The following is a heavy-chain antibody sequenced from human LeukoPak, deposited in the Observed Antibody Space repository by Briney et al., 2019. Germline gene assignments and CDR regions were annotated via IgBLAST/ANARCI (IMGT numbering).Heavy chain of an antibody. CDR1: GFTFSSYG. J-gene: IGHJ4*02. CDR3: ARDKQQLLLDY. V-gene: IGHV3-33*08. Sequence: QPGGSLRLSCAASGFTFSSYGMHWVRQAPGKGLEWVAVIWYDGSNKYYADSVKGRFTISRDNSKNTLYLQMNSLRAEDTAVYYCARDKQQLLLDYWGQGTLVTVSS. CDR2: IWYDGSNK. D-gene: IGHD6-13*01.